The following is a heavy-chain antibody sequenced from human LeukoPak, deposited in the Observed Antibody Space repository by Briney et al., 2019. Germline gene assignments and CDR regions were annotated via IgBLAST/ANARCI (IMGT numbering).Heavy chain of an antibody. CDR2: IKQDGSEK. J-gene: IGHJ3*02. CDR1: GFTFTSYA. D-gene: IGHD3-3*01. CDR3: ARVMYYDFWSGDDAFDI. Sequence: GGSLRLSCAASGFTFTSYAMSWVRQAPGKGLEWVANIKQDGSEKYYVDSVKGRFTISRDNAKNSLYLQMNSLRAEDTAVYYCARVMYYDFWSGDDAFDIWGQGTMVTVSS. V-gene: IGHV3-7*03.